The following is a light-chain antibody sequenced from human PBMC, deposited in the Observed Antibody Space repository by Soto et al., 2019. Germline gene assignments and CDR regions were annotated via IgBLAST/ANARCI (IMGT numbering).Light chain of an antibody. CDR1: SSDVGGYNY. Sequence: QSALTQPPSAYGSPGQSGTISCTGTSSDVGGYNYVSWYQQHPGKAPKLMIYEVSKRPSGVPDRFSGSKSGNTASLTVSGLQAEDEADYYCSSYAGSNNLGVFGGGTKLTVL. CDR2: EVS. V-gene: IGLV2-8*01. CDR3: SSYAGSNNLGV. J-gene: IGLJ3*02.